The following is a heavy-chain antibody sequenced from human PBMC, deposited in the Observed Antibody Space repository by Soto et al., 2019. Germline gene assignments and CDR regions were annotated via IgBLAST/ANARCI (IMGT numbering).Heavy chain of an antibody. Sequence: SETLSLTCTVSGGSISSYYWSCIRQPPGKGLEGIGYSYYSGSTNYNPSLKSRVTISVDTSKNQFSLELSSVTAADTAVYYCARSYSSGWYYFYYWGQGTLVTVSS. CDR2: SYYSGST. CDR3: ARSYSSGWYYFYY. J-gene: IGHJ4*02. V-gene: IGHV4-59*01. D-gene: IGHD6-19*01. CDR1: GGSISSYY.